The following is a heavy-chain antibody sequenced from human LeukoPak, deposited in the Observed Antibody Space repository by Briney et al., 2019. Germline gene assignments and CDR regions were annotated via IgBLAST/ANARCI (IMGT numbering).Heavy chain of an antibody. CDR3: ARVAAEVVGVPGAIGFGWLRRDYYYMDV. D-gene: IGHD2-2*02. CDR2: IIPIFGTA. CDR1: GGTFSSYA. V-gene: IGHV1-69*05. J-gene: IGHJ6*03. Sequence: ASVKVSCKASGGTFSSYAISWVRQAPGQGLEWMGGIIPIFGTANYAQKFKGRVTMTRDMSTSTVHMELSSLRSEDTAVYYCARVAAEVVGVPGAIGFGWLRRDYYYMDVWGKGTPVTVSS.